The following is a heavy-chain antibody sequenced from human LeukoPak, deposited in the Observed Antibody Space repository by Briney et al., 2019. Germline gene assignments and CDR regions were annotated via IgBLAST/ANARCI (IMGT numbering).Heavy chain of an antibody. CDR2: ISAYNGNT. V-gene: IGHV1-18*01. CDR3: ARDSGSYHPFDY. D-gene: IGHD1-26*01. Sequence: ASVKVSCKASGGTFSSYAISWVRQAPGQGLEWMGWISAYNGNTNYAQKLQGRVTMTTDTSTSTAYMELRSLRSDDTAVYYCARDSGSYHPFDYWGQGTLVTVSS. CDR1: GGTFSSYA. J-gene: IGHJ4*02.